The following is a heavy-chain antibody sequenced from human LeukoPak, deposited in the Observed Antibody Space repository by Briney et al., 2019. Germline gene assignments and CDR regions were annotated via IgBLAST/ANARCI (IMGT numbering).Heavy chain of an antibody. CDR3: AREGRIQLWFRNYYYYGMDV. CDR1: GYTFTSYG. CDR2: ISAYNGNT. Sequence: ASVKVSCKASGYTFTSYGISWVRQAPGQGLEWMGWISAYNGNTNYAQKLQGRVTMTTDTSTSTAYMELRSLRSDDTAVYYCAREGRIQLWFRNYYYYGMDVWGQGTTVTVSS. J-gene: IGHJ6*02. V-gene: IGHV1-18*01. D-gene: IGHD5-18*01.